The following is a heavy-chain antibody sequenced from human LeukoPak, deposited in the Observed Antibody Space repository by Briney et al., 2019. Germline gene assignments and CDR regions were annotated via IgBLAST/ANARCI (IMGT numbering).Heavy chain of an antibody. Sequence: ASVKVSCKASGYTFTSYGISWVRQAPGQGLEWMGWISAYNGNTNYAQKLQGRVTMTTDTSTSTAYMELRSLRSDDTAVYYCARDVPPTVLRYFDWLSGGDGMDVWGKGTTVPVSS. CDR2: ISAYNGNT. J-gene: IGHJ6*04. V-gene: IGHV1-18*04. CDR1: GYTFTSYG. CDR3: ARDVPPTVLRYFDWLSGGDGMDV. D-gene: IGHD3-9*01.